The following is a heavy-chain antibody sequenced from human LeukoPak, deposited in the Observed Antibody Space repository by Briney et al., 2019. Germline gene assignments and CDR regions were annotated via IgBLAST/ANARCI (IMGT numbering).Heavy chain of an antibody. J-gene: IGHJ5*02. CDR3: ARAKGYSYVGSWFDP. D-gene: IGHD5-18*01. CDR2: INPSGGST. Sequence: ASVTVSCKASGYTFTGYYMHWVRQAPGQGLEWMGIINPSGGSTSYAQKFQGRVTMTRDTSTSTVYMELSSLRSEDTAVYYCARAKGYSYVGSWFDPWGQGTLVTVSS. V-gene: IGHV1-46*01. CDR1: GYTFTGYY.